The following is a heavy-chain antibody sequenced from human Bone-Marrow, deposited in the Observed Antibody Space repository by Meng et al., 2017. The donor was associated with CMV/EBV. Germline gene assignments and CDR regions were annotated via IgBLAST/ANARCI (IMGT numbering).Heavy chain of an antibody. Sequence: GGTFSSYAISWVRQAPGQGLEWMGGIIPIFGTANYEQKCQGRVTITTDESTSTAYMELSSLRSEDTAVYYCAREVPAANLEFNWFDPWGQGTLVTVSS. D-gene: IGHD2-2*01. CDR3: AREVPAANLEFNWFDP. CDR1: GGTFSSYA. V-gene: IGHV1-69*05. CDR2: IIPIFGTA. J-gene: IGHJ5*02.